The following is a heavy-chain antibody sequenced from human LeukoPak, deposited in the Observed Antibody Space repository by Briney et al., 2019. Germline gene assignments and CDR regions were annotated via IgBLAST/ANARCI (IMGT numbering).Heavy chain of an antibody. CDR3: AGEPDSSGYRSGPHFDY. V-gene: IGHV4-38-2*02. D-gene: IGHD3-22*01. J-gene: IGHJ4*02. CDR1: GYSISSGYY. CDR2: IYHGGRT. Sequence: SETLSLTCTVSGYSISSGYYWGWIRQTPGKGLEWIGYIYHGGRTDYNPSLKSRVTISVDTSKNQFSLKLSSVTAADTAVYYCAGEPDSSGYRSGPHFDYWGQGTLVTVSS.